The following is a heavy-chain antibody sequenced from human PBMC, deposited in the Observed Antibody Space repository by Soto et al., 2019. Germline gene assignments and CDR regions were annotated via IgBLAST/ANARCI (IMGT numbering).Heavy chain of an antibody. CDR2: ISTYNGNT. CDR3: AREMVRGVGSDY. D-gene: IGHD3-10*01. V-gene: IGHV1-18*01. J-gene: IGHJ4*02. CDR1: GYTFTSYG. Sequence: QVQLVQSGAEVKKPGASVKVSCKASGYTFTSYGISWVRQAPGQGLEWMGWISTYNGNTKYAQKLQGRVTMTTDTSKRTAYMGLRSLKSDDTAVVHCAREMVRGVGSDYWGQGTLVTVSS.